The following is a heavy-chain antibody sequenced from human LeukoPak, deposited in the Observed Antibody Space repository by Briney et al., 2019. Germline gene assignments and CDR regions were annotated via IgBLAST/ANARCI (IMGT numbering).Heavy chain of an antibody. V-gene: IGHV3-9*01. CDR2: ISWNSGSI. Sequence: GGSLRLSCAASGFTFEDYAMHWVRQAPGKGLEWVSGISWNSGSIGYADSVKGRFTISRDNAKNSLYLQMNSLRAEDTALYYCAKGATFDYWGQGTLVTVSS. CDR3: AKGATFDY. J-gene: IGHJ4*02. CDR1: GFTFEDYA.